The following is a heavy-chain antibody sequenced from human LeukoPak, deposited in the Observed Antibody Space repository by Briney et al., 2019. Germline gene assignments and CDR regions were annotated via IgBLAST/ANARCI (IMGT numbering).Heavy chain of an antibody. J-gene: IGHJ4*02. CDR3: AKGPGAYCGGDCYSPGY. V-gene: IGHV3-23*01. CDR1: GFTFSSYA. Sequence: PGGSLRLSCAASGFTFSSYAMSWVRQAPGKGLEWVSSISGYGGSTYYADSVKGRFTISRDSSKNTLYLQMNSLRDEDTAVYYCAKGPGAYCGGDCYSPGYWGQGTLVTVSS. D-gene: IGHD2-21*02. CDR2: ISGYGGST.